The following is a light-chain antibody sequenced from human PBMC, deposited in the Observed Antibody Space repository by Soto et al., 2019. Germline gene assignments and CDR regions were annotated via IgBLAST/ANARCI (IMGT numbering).Light chain of an antibody. Sequence: QSVLTQPRSVSGSPGQSVTISCIGTSSDVGDYNYVSWYQQHPGKAPKLMIYDVSKRPSGVPDRFSGSKSGNTASLTISGLQAEDEADYYCCSYAGTYVFGTGTKVT. J-gene: IGLJ1*01. CDR3: CSYAGTYV. CDR1: SSDVGDYNY. V-gene: IGLV2-11*01. CDR2: DVS.